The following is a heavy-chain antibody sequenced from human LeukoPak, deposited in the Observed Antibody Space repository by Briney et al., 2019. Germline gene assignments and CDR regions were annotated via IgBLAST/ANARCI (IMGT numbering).Heavy chain of an antibody. CDR2: IYYSGST. Sequence: SETLSLTCTVSGDSISSYYWSWIRQPPGKGLEWIGYIYYSGSTNYNPSLKSRVTMSVDTSKNQFSLKLSSVTAADTAVYYCARDRQTFYDYVGGNYRFYFDYWGQGTLVTVSS. CDR1: GDSISSYY. CDR3: ARDRQTFYDYVGGNYRFYFDY. V-gene: IGHV4-59*12. D-gene: IGHD3-16*02. J-gene: IGHJ4*02.